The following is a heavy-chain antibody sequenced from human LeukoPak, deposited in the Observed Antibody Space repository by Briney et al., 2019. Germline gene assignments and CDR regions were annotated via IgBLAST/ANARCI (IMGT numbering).Heavy chain of an antibody. CDR3: AREAPVGASNFDF. V-gene: IGHV4-59*01. CDR2: IYYGVDT. J-gene: IGHJ4*02. Sequence: SETLSLTCTVSGGSISSYYWSWIRQPPGQGLEWIGYIYYGVDTNYNPSLKSRVSMSVDTSKKQISLKLSSVTAADTAVYYCAREAPVGASNFDFWGQGALVTVSS. CDR1: GGSISSYY. D-gene: IGHD1-26*01.